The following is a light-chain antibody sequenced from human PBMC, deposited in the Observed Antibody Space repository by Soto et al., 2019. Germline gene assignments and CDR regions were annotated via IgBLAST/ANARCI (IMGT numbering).Light chain of an antibody. J-gene: IGLJ2*01. CDR1: SSDVGGYNY. CDR2: DVS. CDR3: CSYAGSYPVV. V-gene: IGLV2-11*01. Sequence: QSALTQPRSVSGSPGQSVTISCTGTSSDVGGYNYVSWYQQHPGKAPKLMIYDVSKRPSGVPDRFSGSKSGNTASVTISGRQAEYVAHYYCCSYAGSYPVVFGGEAKLTVL.